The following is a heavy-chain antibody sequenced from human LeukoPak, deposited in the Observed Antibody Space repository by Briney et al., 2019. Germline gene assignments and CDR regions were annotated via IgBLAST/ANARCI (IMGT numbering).Heavy chain of an antibody. CDR1: GYSISSGYY. CDR3: ARQSVGGLTVTTPAPLDY. CDR2: IYHSGST. J-gene: IGHJ4*02. Sequence: SQTLSLTCAVSGYSISSGYYWGWIRQPPGKGLEWIGSIYHSGSTYYNPSLKSRVTISVDTSKNQFSLKLSSVTAADTAVYYCARQSVGGLTVTTPAPLDYWGQGTLVTVSS. V-gene: IGHV4-38-2*01. D-gene: IGHD4-17*01.